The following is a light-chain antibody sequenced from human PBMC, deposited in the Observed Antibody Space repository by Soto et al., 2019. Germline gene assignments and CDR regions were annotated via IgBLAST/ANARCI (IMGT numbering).Light chain of an antibody. V-gene: IGKV1-39*01. CDR3: QQSYSTPGIT. J-gene: IGKJ5*01. Sequence: DIQMTQSPYSLSTSVGDRVTITCRTSQSVSTYLNWYQQRPGKAPKLLIYGASSLQSGVPSRFSGSGSGTDFTLTISSLKTEDFANYYCQQSYSTPGITFGHGTRLEIK. CDR1: QSVSTY. CDR2: GAS.